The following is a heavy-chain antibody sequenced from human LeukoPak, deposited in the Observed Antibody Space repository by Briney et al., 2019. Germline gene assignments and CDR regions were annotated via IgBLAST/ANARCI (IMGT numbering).Heavy chain of an antibody. Sequence: GGPLRLSCTASGFTFSSYSMNWVRQAPGKGLEWVSSISSSSSYIYYADSVKGRFTISRDNSKNTLYLQMNSLRAEDTAVYYCAKDLTTVPFDYWGQGTLVTVSS. J-gene: IGHJ4*02. D-gene: IGHD1-14*01. CDR2: ISSSSSYI. CDR3: AKDLTTVPFDY. V-gene: IGHV3-21*01. CDR1: GFTFSSYS.